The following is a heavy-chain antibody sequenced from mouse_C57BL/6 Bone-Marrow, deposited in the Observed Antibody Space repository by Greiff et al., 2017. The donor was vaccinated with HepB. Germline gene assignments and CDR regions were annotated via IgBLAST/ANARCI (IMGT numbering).Heavy chain of an antibody. V-gene: IGHV5-6*01. CDR3: TRDRFDYYFDY. CDR1: GFTFSTSG. CDR2: INTGGTYT. D-gene: IGHD2-14*01. Sequence: EVQVVESGGDLVKPGGSLKLSCVASGFTFSTSGMSWVRQTPDKRLEWVATINTGGTYTYYPASVKGRFTISKDTAKNTLFLQMNSLKSEDSAMYYCTRDRFDYYFDYWGQGTTLTVTS. J-gene: IGHJ2*01.